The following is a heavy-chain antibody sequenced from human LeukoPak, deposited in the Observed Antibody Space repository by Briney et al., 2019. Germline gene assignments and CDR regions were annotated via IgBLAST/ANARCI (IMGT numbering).Heavy chain of an antibody. CDR3: AKSPTGILTGYSTPFDY. Sequence: GGSLRLSCAASGFTFSSYAMSWVRQAPGKGLKWVSAISGSGGSTYYADSVKGRFTISRDNSKNTLYLQMNSLRAEDTAVYYCAKSPTGILTGYSTPFDYWGQGTLVTVSS. V-gene: IGHV3-23*01. CDR1: GFTFSSYA. J-gene: IGHJ4*02. D-gene: IGHD3-9*01. CDR2: ISGSGGST.